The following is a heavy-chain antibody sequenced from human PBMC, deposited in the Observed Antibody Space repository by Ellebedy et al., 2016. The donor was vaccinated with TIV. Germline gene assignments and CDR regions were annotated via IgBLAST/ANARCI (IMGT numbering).Heavy chain of an antibody. V-gene: IGHV4-38-2*02. CDR2: MFHSGST. Sequence: MPSETLSLTCSVSGSSISSGYYWGWIRQPPGRGLEWIVSMFHSGSTYYSPSLKRRVTISVDTSKNQLSLRLSSVTAADTAVYYCARDGAGRWDYWGPGTLVTVSS. J-gene: IGHJ4*02. CDR3: ARDGAGRWDY. CDR1: GSSISSGYY. D-gene: IGHD4-23*01.